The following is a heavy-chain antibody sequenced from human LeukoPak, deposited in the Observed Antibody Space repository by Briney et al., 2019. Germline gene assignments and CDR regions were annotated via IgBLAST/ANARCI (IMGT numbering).Heavy chain of an antibody. V-gene: IGHV3-53*01. J-gene: IGHJ4*02. Sequence: GGSLRLSCAASGFTVSSNYMSWVRQAPGKGLEWVSVIYSGGSTYYADSVKGRFTISRDNSKNTLYLQMNSLRAEDTAAYYCARRYSKQYYFDYWGQGTLVTVSS. CDR2: IYSGGST. CDR3: ARRYSKQYYFDY. CDR1: GFTVSSNY. D-gene: IGHD6-13*01.